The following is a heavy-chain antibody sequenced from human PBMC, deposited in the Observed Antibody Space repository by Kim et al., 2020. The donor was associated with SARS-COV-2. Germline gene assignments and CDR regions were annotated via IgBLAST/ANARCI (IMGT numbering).Heavy chain of an antibody. CDR1: GYSFTSYW. D-gene: IGHD6-19*01. J-gene: IGHJ1*01. V-gene: IGHV5-51*01. CDR2: IYPGDSDT. Sequence: GESLKISCKGSGYSFTSYWIGWVRQMPGKGLEWMGIIYPGDSDTRYSPSFQGQVTISADKSISTAYLQWSSLKASDTAMYYCAISYSSGWDAEYFQHWGQGTLVTVSS. CDR3: AISYSSGWDAEYFQH.